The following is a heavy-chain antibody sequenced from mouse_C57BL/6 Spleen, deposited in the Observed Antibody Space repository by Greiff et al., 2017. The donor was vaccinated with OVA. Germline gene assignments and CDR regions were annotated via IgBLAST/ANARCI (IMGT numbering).Heavy chain of an antibody. CDR1: GYSFTGYY. Sequence: EVQLQQSGPELVKPGASVKISCKASGYSFTGYYMNWVKQSPEKSLEWIGEINPSTGGTTYNQKFKAKATLTVDKSSSTAYMQLKSLTSEDSAVYYCAIVGDFITGTWRGFDYWGQGTTLTVSS. V-gene: IGHV1-42*01. CDR2: INPSTGGT. CDR3: AIVGDFITGTWRGFDY. D-gene: IGHD4-1*01. J-gene: IGHJ2*01.